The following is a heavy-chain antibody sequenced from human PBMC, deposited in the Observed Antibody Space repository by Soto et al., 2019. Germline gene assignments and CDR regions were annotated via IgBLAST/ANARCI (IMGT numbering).Heavy chain of an antibody. V-gene: IGHV1-69*13. CDR2: IIPIFGTA. D-gene: IGHD6-13*01. CDR3: ARVPRAGKNYYYYGMDV. CDR1: GGTFSSYA. Sequence: ASVKVSCKASGGTFSSYAISWVRQAPGRGLEWMGGIIPIFGTANYAQKFQGRVTITADESTSTAYMELSSLRSEDTAVYYCARVPRAGKNYYYYGMDVWGQGTTVTVYS. J-gene: IGHJ6*02.